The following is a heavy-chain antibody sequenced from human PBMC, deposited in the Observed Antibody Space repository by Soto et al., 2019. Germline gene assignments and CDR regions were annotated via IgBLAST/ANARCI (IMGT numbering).Heavy chain of an antibody. Sequence: ASVKVSCKASGYTFTGYYMHWVRQAPGQGLERMGWINPNSGGTNYAQKFQGWVTMTRDTSISTAYMELSRLRSDDTAVYYCARVRHCSSTSCHWAAFDIWGQGTMVTVSS. D-gene: IGHD2-2*01. CDR3: ARVRHCSSTSCHWAAFDI. CDR1: GYTFTGYY. J-gene: IGHJ3*02. V-gene: IGHV1-2*04. CDR2: INPNSGGT.